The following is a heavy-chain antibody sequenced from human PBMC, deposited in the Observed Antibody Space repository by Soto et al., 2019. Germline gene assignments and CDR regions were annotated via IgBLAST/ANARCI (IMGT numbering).Heavy chain of an antibody. J-gene: IGHJ4*02. CDR1: GGSISGGYY. Sequence: HVQLQDSGPGLVKTSQTLSITCTVSGGSISGGYYWSWIRQHPGKGLEWIGYIYYSGNTYYNPSLKSRLTISVDTSKNQCSLRLSSVTAADTAVYYFARDRYGSGSLLWDYWGQGTLVTVSS. D-gene: IGHD3-10*01. CDR2: IYYSGNT. CDR3: ARDRYGSGSLLWDY. V-gene: IGHV4-31*03.